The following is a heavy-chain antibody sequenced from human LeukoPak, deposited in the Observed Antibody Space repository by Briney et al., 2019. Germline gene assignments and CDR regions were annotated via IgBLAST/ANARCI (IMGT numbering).Heavy chain of an antibody. CDR3: ARGVAAAGGGEFDY. Sequence: SETLSLTCAVYGGPFSGYYWSWIRQPPGKGLEWIGEINHSGSTNYNPSLKSRVTISVDTSKNQFSLKLSSVTAADTAVYYCARGVAAAGGGEFDYWGQGTLVTVSS. J-gene: IGHJ4*02. CDR1: GGPFSGYY. CDR2: INHSGST. V-gene: IGHV4-34*01. D-gene: IGHD6-13*01.